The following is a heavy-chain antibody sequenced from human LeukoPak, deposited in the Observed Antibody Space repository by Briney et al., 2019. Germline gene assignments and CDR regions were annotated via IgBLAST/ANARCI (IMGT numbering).Heavy chain of an antibody. D-gene: IGHD3-10*01. J-gene: IGHJ4*02. CDR3: ARGHRAMVRTLWY. Sequence: SETLSLTCAVYGGSFSGYYWSWIRQPPGKGLEWIGEINHSGSTNYNPSLKSRVTISVDTPKNQFSLKLSSVTAADTAVYYCARGHRAMVRTLWYWGQGTLVTVSS. V-gene: IGHV4-34*01. CDR2: INHSGST. CDR1: GGSFSGYY.